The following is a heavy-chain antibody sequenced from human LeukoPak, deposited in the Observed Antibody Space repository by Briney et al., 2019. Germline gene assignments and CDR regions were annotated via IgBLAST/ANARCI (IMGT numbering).Heavy chain of an antibody. CDR1: GGSFSGYY. V-gene: IGHV4-34*01. CDR2: INHSGST. Sequence: PSETLSLTCAVYGGSFSGYYWSWIRQPPGKGLEWIGEINHSGSTNYNPSLKSRVTISVGTSKNQFSLKLSSVTAADTAVYYCARQGYYYYYGMDVWGQGTTVTVSS. J-gene: IGHJ6*02. CDR3: ARQGYYYYYGMDV.